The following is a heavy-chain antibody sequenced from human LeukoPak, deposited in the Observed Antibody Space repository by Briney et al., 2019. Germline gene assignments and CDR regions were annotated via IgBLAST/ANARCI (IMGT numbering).Heavy chain of an antibody. CDR1: GGSISSSSYY. CDR2: IYYSGST. J-gene: IGHJ3*02. V-gene: IGHV4-39*01. CDR3: ARLKGVYDI. D-gene: IGHD6-6*01. Sequence: PSETLSLTCTVSGGSISSSSYYWGWIRQPPGKGLEWIGSIYYSGSTYYNPSLKSRVTISVDTSKNQFSLKLRSVTAADTAVYYCARLKGVYDIWGQGTMVTVSS.